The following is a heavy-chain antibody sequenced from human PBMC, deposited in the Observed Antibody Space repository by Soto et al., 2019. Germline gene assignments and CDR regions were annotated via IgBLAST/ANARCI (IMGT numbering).Heavy chain of an antibody. CDR1: GYTFTSYA. D-gene: IGHD3-22*01. V-gene: IGHV1-3*01. CDR3: ARVGYYYDSSGYPYY. Sequence: GASVKVSCKASGYTFTSYAMHWVRQAPGQRLEWMGWINAGNGNTKYSQKFQGRVTITRDTSASTAYTELSSLRSEDTAVYYCARVGYYYDSSGYPYYWGQGTLVTVSS. CDR2: INAGNGNT. J-gene: IGHJ4*02.